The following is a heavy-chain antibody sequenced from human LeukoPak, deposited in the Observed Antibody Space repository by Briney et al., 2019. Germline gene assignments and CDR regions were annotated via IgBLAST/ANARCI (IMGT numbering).Heavy chain of an antibody. CDR2: IKSKTDGGTT. CDR1: GFTFSNAW. D-gene: IGHD5-24*01. Sequence: GGSLRLSCAASGFTFSNAWMSWVRQAPGKGLKWVGRIKSKTDGGTTDYAAPVKGRFTISRDDSKNTLYLQMNSLKTEDTAVYYCTTVGMATIFVFDYWGQGTLVTVSS. V-gene: IGHV3-15*01. J-gene: IGHJ4*02. CDR3: TTVGMATIFVFDY.